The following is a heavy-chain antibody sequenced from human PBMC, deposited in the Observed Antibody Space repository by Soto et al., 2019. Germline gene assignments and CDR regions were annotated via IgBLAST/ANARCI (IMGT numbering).Heavy chain of an antibody. J-gene: IGHJ4*02. D-gene: IGHD6-13*01. CDR1: GGSISSYY. Sequence: QVQLQESGPGLVKPSETLSLSCTVSGGSISSYYWSWIRQPPGKGLEWIGYVYYSGSTNYNPSLKSRVTISLDTSKNQFSLKLSSVTAADTAVYYCARLGSISWLQFDYWGQGTLVTVSS. CDR3: ARLGSISWLQFDY. V-gene: IGHV4-59*08. CDR2: VYYSGST.